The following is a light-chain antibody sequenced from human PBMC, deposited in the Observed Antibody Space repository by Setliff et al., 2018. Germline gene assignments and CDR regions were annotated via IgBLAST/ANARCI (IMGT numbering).Light chain of an antibody. J-gene: IGLJ1*01. CDR2: EVS. CDR3: TSFTSGFTYV. V-gene: IGLV2-14*01. CDR1: RSDVGGYNY. Sequence: QSALAQPASVSGSPGQSITISCTGTRSDVGGYNYVSWYQQHPGKAPKLMIYEVSNRPSGVSNRFSGSKSGNTASLTISGLQADDEADYYCTSFTSGFTYVLGSGTKGTV.